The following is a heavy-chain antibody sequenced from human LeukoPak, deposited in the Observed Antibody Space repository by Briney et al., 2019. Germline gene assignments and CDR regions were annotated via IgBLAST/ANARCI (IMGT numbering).Heavy chain of an antibody. CDR3: ARASSSRTDAFDI. V-gene: IGHV4-61*01. Sequence: SETLSLTCTVSGGSVSSGSYYWSWIRQRPGKGLEWIGYIYYSGSTNYNPSLKSRVTISVDTSKNQFSLKLSSVTAADTAVYYCARASSSRTDAFDIWGQGTMVTVSS. CDR2: IYYSGST. CDR1: GGSVSSGSYY. D-gene: IGHD6-13*01. J-gene: IGHJ3*02.